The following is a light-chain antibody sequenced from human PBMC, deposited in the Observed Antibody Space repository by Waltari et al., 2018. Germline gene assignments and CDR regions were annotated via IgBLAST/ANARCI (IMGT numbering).Light chain of an antibody. CDR3: QHYVRLPAT. Sequence: EIVLTQSPGTLSLSPGERAALSCRASQSVCRTLAWYQQKPGQAPRLLIYGASNRATGIPDRFSGSGSGTDFSLTISGLEPEDFAVYYCQHYVRLPATFGQGTKVEIK. CDR2: GAS. CDR1: QSVCRT. V-gene: IGKV3-20*01. J-gene: IGKJ1*01.